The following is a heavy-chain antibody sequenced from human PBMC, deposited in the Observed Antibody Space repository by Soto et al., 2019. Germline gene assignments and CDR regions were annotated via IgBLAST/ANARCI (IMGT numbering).Heavy chain of an antibody. J-gene: IGHJ4*02. CDR2: IYYSGST. V-gene: IGHV4-39*01. Sequence: QLQLQESGPGLVKPSETLSLTCTVSGGSISSSSYYWGWIRQPPGKGLEWIGSIYYSGSTYYNPSLKSRVTISVDTSKNQFSLKLSSVTAADTAVYYCARHIRSSWYSYFDYWGQGTLVTVSS. CDR1: GGSISSSSYY. CDR3: ARHIRSSWYSYFDY. D-gene: IGHD6-13*01.